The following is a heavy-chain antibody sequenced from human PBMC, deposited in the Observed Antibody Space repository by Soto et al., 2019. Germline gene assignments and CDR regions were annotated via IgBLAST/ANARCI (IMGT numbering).Heavy chain of an antibody. J-gene: IGHJ4*02. Sequence: QVQLVQSGAEVKKPGSSVKVSCKASGGTFSSYTISWVRQAPGQGLEWMGRIIPILGITNYAQKFQGRATXTXAXHXXTAYMELSSLRSEATAVDFCASPNTQRGSGFLFDSWGQGTLVTVSS. D-gene: IGHD6-25*01. CDR2: IIPILGIT. CDR3: ASPNTQRGSGFLFDS. CDR1: GGTFSSYT. V-gene: IGHV1-69*02.